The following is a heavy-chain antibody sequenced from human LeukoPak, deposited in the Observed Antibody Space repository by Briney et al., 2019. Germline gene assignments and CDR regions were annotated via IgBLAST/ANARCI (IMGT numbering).Heavy chain of an antibody. D-gene: IGHD6-19*01. V-gene: IGHV1-24*01. Sequence: ASVKVSCKVSRYTLTELSMHWVRQAPGKGLEWMGGFDPEDGETIYAQKFQGRVTMTEDTSTDTAYMELSSLRSEDTAVYYCATKESTKIAVAAKGYDYWGQGTLVTVSS. J-gene: IGHJ4*02. CDR2: FDPEDGET. CDR1: RYTLTELS. CDR3: ATKESTKIAVAAKGYDY.